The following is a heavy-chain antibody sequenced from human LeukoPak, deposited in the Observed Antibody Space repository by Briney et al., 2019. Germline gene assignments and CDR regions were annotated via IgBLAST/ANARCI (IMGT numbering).Heavy chain of an antibody. CDR2: INSDGSSA. D-gene: IGHD2-15*01. J-gene: IGHJ6*03. CDR3: ARAGGYYYYYMDV. Sequence: AGGSLRLSCAASGFNFSIYWMHWVRQAPGKGLVWVPRINSDGSSAIYADSVKGRFTFSRDNAKNMLYLQMDSLRAEDTAVYYCARAGGYYYYYMDVWGKGTRATVSS. CDR1: GFNFSIYW. V-gene: IGHV3-74*01.